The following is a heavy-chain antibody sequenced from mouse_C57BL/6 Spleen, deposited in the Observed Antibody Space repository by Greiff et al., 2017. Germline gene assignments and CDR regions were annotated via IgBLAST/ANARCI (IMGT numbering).Heavy chain of an antibody. CDR3: ARGLTGTWFAY. CDR1: GFNIKDYY. V-gene: IGHV14-2*01. D-gene: IGHD4-1*01. CDR2: IDPADGET. J-gene: IGHJ3*01. Sequence: VQLKESGAELVKPGASVKLSCTASGFNIKDYYMHWVKQRPEQGLEWIGRIDPADGETKYAPKFQGKATITADTSSNTAYLQLSSLTSEDTDDYYSARGLTGTWFAYWGQGTLVTVSA.